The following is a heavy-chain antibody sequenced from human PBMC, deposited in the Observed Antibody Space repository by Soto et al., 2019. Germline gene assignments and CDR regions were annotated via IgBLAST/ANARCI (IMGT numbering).Heavy chain of an antibody. V-gene: IGHV4-61*01. CDR2: IYYSGST. CDR3: ARDYGDYVDGGRRIYYYGMDV. CDR1: GGSVSSGSYY. D-gene: IGHD4-17*01. J-gene: IGHJ6*02. Sequence: PSETLSLTCTVSGGSVSSGSYYWSWIRQPPGKGLEWIGYIYYSGSTNYNPSLKSRVTISVDTSKNQFSLKLSSVTAADTAVYYCARDYGDYVDGGRRIYYYGMDVWGQGTTVTVSS.